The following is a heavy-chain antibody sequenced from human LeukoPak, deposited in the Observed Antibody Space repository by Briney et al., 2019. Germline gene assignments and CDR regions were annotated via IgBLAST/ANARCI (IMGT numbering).Heavy chain of an antibody. CDR3: ARGFAYLDYYYMDV. V-gene: IGHV1-2*02. CDR1: GYTFTGYY. J-gene: IGHJ6*03. CDR2: INPNSGGT. Sequence: ASVKVSCRASGYTFTGYYMHWVRQAPGQGLEWMGWINPNSGGTNYAQKFQGRVTMTRDTSISTAYMELSRLRSDDTAVYYCARGFAYLDYYYMDVWGKGTTVTVSS. D-gene: IGHD2-2*01.